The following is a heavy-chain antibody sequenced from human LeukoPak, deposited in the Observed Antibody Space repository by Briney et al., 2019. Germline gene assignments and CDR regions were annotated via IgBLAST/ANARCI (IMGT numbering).Heavy chain of an antibody. D-gene: IGHD3-10*01. CDR1: GYTFTGYY. V-gene: IGHV1-2*02. Sequence: ASVKHSCKASGYTFTGYYMHWVREAPGQGLEWMGWINPNSGGTNYAQKFQGRVTMTRDTSISTAYMELSRLRSDDTAVYYCARVYYGSGSYYIPAFDIWGQGTMVTVSS. J-gene: IGHJ3*02. CDR2: INPNSGGT. CDR3: ARVYYGSGSYYIPAFDI.